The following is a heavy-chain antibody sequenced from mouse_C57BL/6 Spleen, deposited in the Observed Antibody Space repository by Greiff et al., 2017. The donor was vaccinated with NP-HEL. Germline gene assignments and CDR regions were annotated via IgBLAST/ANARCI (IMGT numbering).Heavy chain of an antibody. J-gene: IGHJ1*03. CDR1: GYTFTGYW. D-gene: IGHD4-1*02. V-gene: IGHV1-9*01. CDR2: ILPGSGST. CDR3: ARGPTGTYWYFDV. Sequence: VQLQQSGAELMKPGASVKLSCKATGYTFTGYWIEWVKQRPGHGLEWIGEILPGSGSTNYNEKFKGKATFTADPSSNTAYMQLSSLTTEDSAIYYCARGPTGTYWYFDVWGTGTTVTVSS.